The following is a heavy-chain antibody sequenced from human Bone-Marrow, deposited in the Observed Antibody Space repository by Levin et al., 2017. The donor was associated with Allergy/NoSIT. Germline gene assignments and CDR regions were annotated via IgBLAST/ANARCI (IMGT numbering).Heavy chain of an antibody. Sequence: SETLSLTCTVSGASISNYSSFWGWIRQSPGKGLEWIGNLYHTGSTYYAPSLQSRVTLSVDTSKNQFSLKLTSVTAADTAVYYCARRGFAFDMWGQGTVVTVSS. CDR3: ARRGFAFDM. J-gene: IGHJ3*02. V-gene: IGHV4-39*01. CDR2: LYHTGST. CDR1: GASISNYSSF.